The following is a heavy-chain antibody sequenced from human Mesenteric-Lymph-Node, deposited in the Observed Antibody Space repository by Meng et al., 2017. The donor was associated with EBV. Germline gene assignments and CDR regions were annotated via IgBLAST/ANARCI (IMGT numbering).Heavy chain of an antibody. CDR3: ARGSSGYIAWFDP. D-gene: IGHD5-24*01. J-gene: IGHJ5*02. CDR1: GFTFSDYY. CDR2: ITSTGSGT. Sequence: VQLGGSGGGLVKPGGSLRLSCAASGFTFSDYYMTWMRQAPGKGLEWISHITSTGSGTYYGDSVKGRFTVSRDNAKKSLYLQMNSLRDEDTAVYYCARGSSGYIAWFDPWGQGTLVTSPQ. V-gene: IGHV3-11*01.